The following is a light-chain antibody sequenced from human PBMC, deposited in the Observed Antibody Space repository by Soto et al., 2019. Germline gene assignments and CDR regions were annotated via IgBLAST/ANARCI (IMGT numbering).Light chain of an antibody. CDR2: DAS. CDR1: ESISSW. V-gene: IGKV1-5*01. Sequence: DIQMTQSPSTLSASVGDRVTISCRASESISSWLAWYQQKPGKAPEVLIYDASSLKGGVPSRFSGSGSGTDFTLTSSSLPPDDFANYYCQQYNSYSWTFGQGTKVEIK. CDR3: QQYNSYSWT. J-gene: IGKJ1*01.